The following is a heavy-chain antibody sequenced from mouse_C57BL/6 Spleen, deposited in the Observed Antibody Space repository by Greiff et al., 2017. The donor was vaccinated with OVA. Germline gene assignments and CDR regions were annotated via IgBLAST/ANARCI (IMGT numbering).Heavy chain of an antibody. V-gene: IGHV1-15*01. D-gene: IGHD2-4*01. CDR2: IDPETGGT. CDR3: TRGQDYDYDFDY. Sequence: LVESGAELVRPGASVTLSCKASGYTFTDYEMHWVKQTPVHGLEWIGAIDPETGGTAYNQKFKGKAILTADKSSSTAYMELRSLTSEDSAVYYCTRGQDYDYDFDYWGQGTTLTVSS. CDR1: GYTFTDYE. J-gene: IGHJ2*01.